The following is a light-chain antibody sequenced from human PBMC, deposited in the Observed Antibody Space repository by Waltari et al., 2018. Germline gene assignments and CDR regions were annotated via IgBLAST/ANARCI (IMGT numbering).Light chain of an antibody. CDR3: QQYNRLPPELT. V-gene: IGKV3-15*01. CDR2: GAS. J-gene: IGKJ4*01. Sequence: IVMTQSPATLSVSPGERATLSCRASQSVTSNLAWYQQKPGQAPRLLIYGASTRATGVPVRFSGSGSGTEFTLTISSLQSEDFAVYYCQQYNRLPPELTFGGGTKVEIK. CDR1: QSVTSN.